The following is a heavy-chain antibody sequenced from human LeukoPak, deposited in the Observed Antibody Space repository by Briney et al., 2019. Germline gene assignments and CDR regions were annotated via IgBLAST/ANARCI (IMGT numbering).Heavy chain of an antibody. CDR3: AREAYTGGWFRN. V-gene: IGHV3-53*01. Sequence: GGSLRLSCAASGFTVSSNYVSWVRQAPGKGLEWVSVIYSGVGPYYADSVKGRFTISRDNSKNTLYLQMNNLRSEDTAVYYCAREAYTGGWFRNWGQGTLVTVSS. CDR1: GFTVSSNY. J-gene: IGHJ4*02. CDR2: IYSGVGP. D-gene: IGHD6-19*01.